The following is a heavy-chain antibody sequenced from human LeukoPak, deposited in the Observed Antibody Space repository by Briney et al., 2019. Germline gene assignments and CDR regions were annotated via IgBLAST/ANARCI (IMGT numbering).Heavy chain of an antibody. CDR3: AAAYSGSYYGFEGVDY. CDR1: GFTFTSSA. D-gene: IGHD1-26*01. Sequence: GASVKVSCKASGFTFTSSAVQWVRQARGQRLEWIGWIVVGSGNTNYAQKFQERVTITRDMSTSTAYMELSSLRSEDTAVYYCAAAYSGSYYGFEGVDYWDQGTLVTVSS. J-gene: IGHJ4*02. CDR2: IVVGSGNT. V-gene: IGHV1-58*01.